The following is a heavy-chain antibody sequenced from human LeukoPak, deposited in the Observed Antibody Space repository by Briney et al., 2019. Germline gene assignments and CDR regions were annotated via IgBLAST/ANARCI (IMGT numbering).Heavy chain of an antibody. CDR2: INHSGST. CDR1: GGSFSGYY. Sequence: SETLSLTTAEHGGSFSGYYWSLIRQPPRHGLYLIGVINHSGSTNYNPSLKSRVTISVDTSKNQFSLKLSSVTAAGTAVYYCARGRDEEYQLLIYFDYWGQGTLVTVSS. J-gene: IGHJ4*02. D-gene: IGHD2-2*01. V-gene: IGHV4-34*01. CDR3: ARGRDEEYQLLIYFDY.